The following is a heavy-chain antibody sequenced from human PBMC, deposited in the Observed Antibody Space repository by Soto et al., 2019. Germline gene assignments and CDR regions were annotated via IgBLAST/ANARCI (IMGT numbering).Heavy chain of an antibody. CDR2: INRDGTEK. Sequence: GGSLRLSCTASGFTFTSYWMSWVRQAPGKGLEWVANINRDGTEKHYVDSVKGRFTISRDNTQNSLFLQMNSLSAEDTAVYYCASPSGWYQIDYWGQGTLVTVSS. V-gene: IGHV3-7*01. D-gene: IGHD6-19*01. CDR1: GFTFTSYW. J-gene: IGHJ4*02. CDR3: ASPSGWYQIDY.